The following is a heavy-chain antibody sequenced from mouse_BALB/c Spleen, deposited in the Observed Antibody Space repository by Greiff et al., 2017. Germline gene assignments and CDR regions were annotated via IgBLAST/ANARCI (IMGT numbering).Heavy chain of an antibody. CDR2: ISNGGGST. V-gene: IGHV5-12-2*01. J-gene: IGHJ4*01. Sequence: EVKLQESGGGLVQPGGSLKLSCAASGFTFSSYTMSWVRQTPEKRLEWVAYISNGGGSTYYPDTVKGRFTISRDNAKNTLYLQMSSLKSEDTAMYYCARRGRDYYAMDYWGQGTSVTVSS. CDR3: ARRGRDYYAMDY. CDR1: GFTFSSYT.